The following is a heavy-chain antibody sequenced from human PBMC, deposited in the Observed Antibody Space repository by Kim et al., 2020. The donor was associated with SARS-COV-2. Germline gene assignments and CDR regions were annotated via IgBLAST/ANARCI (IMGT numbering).Heavy chain of an antibody. CDR2: ISYDGSNK. CDR3: ARDYYGSGSYLSGGWFDP. D-gene: IGHD3-10*01. CDR1: GFTFSSYA. J-gene: IGHJ5*02. Sequence: GGSLRLSCAASGFTFSSYAMHWVRQAPGKGLEWVAVISYDGSNKYYADSVKGRFTISRDNSKNTLYLQMNSLRAEDTAVYYCARDYYGSGSYLSGGWFDPWGQGTLVTVSS. V-gene: IGHV3-30*04.